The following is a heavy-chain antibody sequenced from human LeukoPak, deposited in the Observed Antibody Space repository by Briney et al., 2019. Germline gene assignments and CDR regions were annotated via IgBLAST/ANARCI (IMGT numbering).Heavy chain of an antibody. CDR3: ARDSIGSAYYYYMDV. V-gene: IGHV3-33*01. CDR1: GFTFSSYG. CDR2: IWYDGSNK. Sequence: GGSLRLSCAASGFTFSSYGMHWVRQAPGKGLEWVAVIWYDGSNKYYADSVKGRFTISRDNSKNTLYLQMNSLRAEDTAVYYCARDSIGSAYYYYMDVWDKGTTVTVSS. J-gene: IGHJ6*03. D-gene: IGHD1-26*01.